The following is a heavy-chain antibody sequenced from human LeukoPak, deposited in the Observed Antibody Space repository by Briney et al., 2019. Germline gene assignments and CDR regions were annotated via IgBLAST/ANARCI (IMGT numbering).Heavy chain of an antibody. CDR3: ARDARRYFDWLLYPPPFDAFGI. J-gene: IGHJ3*02. CDR2: INHSGST. D-gene: IGHD3-9*01. Sequence: SETLSLTCAVYGGSFSGYYWSWTRQPPGKGLEWIGEINHSGSTNYNPSLKSRVTISVDTSKNQFSLKLSSVTAADTAVYYCARDARRYFDWLLYPPPFDAFGIWGQGTMVTVSS. CDR1: GGSFSGYY. V-gene: IGHV4-34*01.